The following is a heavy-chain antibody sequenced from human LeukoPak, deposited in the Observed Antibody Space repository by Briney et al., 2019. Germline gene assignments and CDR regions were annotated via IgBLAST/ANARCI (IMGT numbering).Heavy chain of an antibody. J-gene: IGHJ4*02. CDR3: ARVGITAATADY. D-gene: IGHD6-25*01. CDR1: GYTFTGYY. V-gene: IGHV1-8*02. CDR2: INPNSGNT. Sequence: ASVKVSCKASGYTFTGYYMHWVRQAPGQGLEWMGWINPNSGNTGYAQKFQGRVTMTRNTSISTAYMELSSLRSEDTAVYFCARVGITAATADYWGQGTLVTVSS.